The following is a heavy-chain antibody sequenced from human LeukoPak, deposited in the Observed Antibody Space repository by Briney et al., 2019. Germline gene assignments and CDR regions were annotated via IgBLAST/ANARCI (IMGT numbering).Heavy chain of an antibody. J-gene: IGHJ6*03. V-gene: IGHV3-7*01. CDR3: ARDGVIAAARFGFYYYYMDV. CDR1: GFTFSSYW. CDR2: IKQDGSEK. Sequence: PGGSLRLSCAASGFTFSSYWMGWVRQAPGKGLEWVANIKQDGSEKYYVDSVKGRFTISRDNAKNSLYLQMNSLRAEDTAVYYCARDGVIAAARFGFYYYYMDVWGKGTTVTISS. D-gene: IGHD6-13*01.